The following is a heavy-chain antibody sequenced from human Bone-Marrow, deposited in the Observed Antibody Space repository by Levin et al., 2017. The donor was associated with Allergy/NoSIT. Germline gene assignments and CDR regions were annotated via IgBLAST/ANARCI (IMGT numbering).Heavy chain of an antibody. D-gene: IGHD3-10*01. CDR2: IYHSGST. J-gene: IGHJ6*02. CDR1: GGSISSGGYS. CDR3: AWGSGSYYYGMDV. V-gene: IGHV4-30-2*01. Sequence: SETLSLTCAVSGGSISSGGYSWSWIRQPPGKGLEWIGYIYHSGSTYYNPSLKSRVTISVDRSKNQFSLKLSSVTAADTAVYYCAWGSGSYYYGMDVWGQGTTVTVSS.